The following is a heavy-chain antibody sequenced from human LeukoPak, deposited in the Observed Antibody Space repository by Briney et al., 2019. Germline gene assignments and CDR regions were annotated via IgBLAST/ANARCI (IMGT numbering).Heavy chain of an antibody. CDR1: GFTFSSYG. J-gene: IGHJ4*02. V-gene: IGHV3-30*02. CDR2: IRYDGGNK. D-gene: IGHD3-22*01. Sequence: GGSLRLSCGASGFTFSSYGMHWVRQAPGKGLEWVAFIRYDGGNKYYADSVKGRFTISRDNSKNTLYLQMNSLRAEDTAVYYCAKDSSVYYYDSRNCDYWGQGTLVTVSS. CDR3: AKDSSVYYYDSRNCDY.